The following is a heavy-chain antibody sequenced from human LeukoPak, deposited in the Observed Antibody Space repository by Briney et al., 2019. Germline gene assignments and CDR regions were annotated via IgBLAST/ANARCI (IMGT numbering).Heavy chain of an antibody. CDR2: IYSGDSA. CDR1: GFTVRTHY. D-gene: IGHD5/OR15-5a*01. Sequence: GGSLRLSCAASGFTVRTHYLSWVRQAPGKGLEWVSVIYSGDSAYYADSVKGSFSVPRDNSKNTMNLQMNSLRADDTAVYYCARTEKSVSRSYFYGIDVWGQGTTVTVSS. V-gene: IGHV3-66*01. J-gene: IGHJ6*02. CDR3: ARTEKSVSRSYFYGIDV.